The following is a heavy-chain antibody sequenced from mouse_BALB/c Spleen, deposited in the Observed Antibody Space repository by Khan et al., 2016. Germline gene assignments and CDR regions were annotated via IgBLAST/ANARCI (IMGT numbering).Heavy chain of an antibody. Sequence: QVGLQQSGAELARPGASVRLSCKASGYTSANYWMQWVKQRPGQGLEWIGSIYPGDGDTRYSQKFKDKATLTADKSSSSAYMHLRSVASEDSAVYYCADALFVYWGQGTLVTVSA. CDR1: GYTSANYW. J-gene: IGHJ3*01. CDR2: IYPGDGDT. V-gene: IGHV1-87*01. CDR3: ADALFVY.